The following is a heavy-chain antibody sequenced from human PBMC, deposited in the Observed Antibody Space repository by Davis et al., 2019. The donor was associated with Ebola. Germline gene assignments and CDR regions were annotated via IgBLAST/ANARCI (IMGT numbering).Heavy chain of an antibody. D-gene: IGHD1-1*01. V-gene: IGHV5-51*01. CDR2: IYPEDPDT. Sequence: GESLKISCKDSGNSFTSHWIGWVRQMPGKGLEWMGFIYPEDPDTRYSPSFQGQVTISVDTFINTAFLQWSSLKASDTAMYYCARLALVSSRSGTSWFDSWGQGTQVTVSS. CDR3: ARLALVSSRSGTSWFDS. J-gene: IGHJ5*01. CDR1: GNSFTSHW.